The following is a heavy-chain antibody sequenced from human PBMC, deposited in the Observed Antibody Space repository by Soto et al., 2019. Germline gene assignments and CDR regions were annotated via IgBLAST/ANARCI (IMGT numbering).Heavy chain of an antibody. CDR2: ISYDGSNK. Sequence: PGGSLRLSCAASGFTFSSYGMHWVRQAPGKGLERVAVISYDGSNKNYADSVKGRFTISRDNSKNTLCLQLNSLRAEDTALYYCARAWSDTALPNDYRAQRTPVTVSS. CDR1: GFTFSSYG. J-gene: IGHJ4*02. CDR3: ARAWSDTALPNDY. V-gene: IGHV3-30*03. D-gene: IGHD5-18*01.